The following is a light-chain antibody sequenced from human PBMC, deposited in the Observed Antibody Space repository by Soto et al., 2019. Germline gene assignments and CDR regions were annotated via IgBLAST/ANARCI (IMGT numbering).Light chain of an antibody. CDR1: QSVSSN. Sequence: EIVMTQSPATLSVSPGETATLTCRASQSVSSNLAWYQQKPGQAPRLLIYSASTRATGIPARFSGSGSGTEFTPTISSLQSEDFAVYYCQQYNDWPRTFGQGTKVDIK. CDR3: QQYNDWPRT. J-gene: IGKJ1*01. V-gene: IGKV3-15*01. CDR2: SAS.